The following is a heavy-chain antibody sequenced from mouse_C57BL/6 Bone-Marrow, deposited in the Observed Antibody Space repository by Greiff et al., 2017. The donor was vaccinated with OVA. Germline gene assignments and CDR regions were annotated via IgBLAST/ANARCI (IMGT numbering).Heavy chain of an antibody. CDR2: INYDGSST. CDR1: GFTFSDYY. J-gene: IGHJ4*01. CDR3: ARRGSSYYAMDY. V-gene: IGHV5-16*01. Sequence: EVKLVESEGGLVQPGSSMTLSCTASGFTFSDYYMAWVRQVPEKGLEWVANINYDGSSTYYLDSLKSRFIISRDNAKNILYLQMSSLKSEDTATYYCARRGSSYYAMDYWGQGTSVTVSS.